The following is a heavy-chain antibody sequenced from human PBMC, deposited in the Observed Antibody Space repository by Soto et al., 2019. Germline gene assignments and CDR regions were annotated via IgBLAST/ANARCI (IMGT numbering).Heavy chain of an antibody. D-gene: IGHD5-18*01. V-gene: IGHV1-46*03. CDR1: GYTFTSYY. Sequence: ASVKVSCKASGYTFTSYYMHWVRQAPGQGLEWMGIINPSGGSTSYAQKFQGRVTMTRDTSTSTVYMELSSLRSEDTAVYYCARSAVPTASDYYYYYCMDVWGQGTTVTVSS. CDR3: ARSAVPTASDYYYYYCMDV. CDR2: INPSGGST. J-gene: IGHJ6*02.